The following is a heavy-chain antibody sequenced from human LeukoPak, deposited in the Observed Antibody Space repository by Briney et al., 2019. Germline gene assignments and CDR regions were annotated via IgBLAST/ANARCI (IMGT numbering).Heavy chain of an antibody. CDR2: IKGDGSDT. CDR3: ARDGGHSADY. V-gene: IGHV3-7*01. CDR1: GYTFSSYW. Sequence: GGSQRLSCAASGYTFSSYWMFWVRQAPGKGLEWVATIKGDGSDTYYVDSVRGRFTISRDNAKNSVFLDMNSLRGEDTAVYYCARDGGHSADYWGQGTQVTVSS. J-gene: IGHJ4*02. D-gene: IGHD1-26*01.